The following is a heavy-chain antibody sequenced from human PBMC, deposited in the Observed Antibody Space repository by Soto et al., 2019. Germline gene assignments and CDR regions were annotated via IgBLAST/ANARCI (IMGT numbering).Heavy chain of an antibody. Sequence: ASVKVSCKASGYTFTGYYMHWVRQAPGQGLEWMGWINPNSGGTNYAQKFQGRVTMTRDTSISTAYMELSRLRSDDTAVYYCARDLTENWGPSQSLDYWGQGTLVTVSS. D-gene: IGHD7-27*01. V-gene: IGHV1-2*02. J-gene: IGHJ4*02. CDR3: ARDLTENWGPSQSLDY. CDR1: GYTFTGYY. CDR2: INPNSGGT.